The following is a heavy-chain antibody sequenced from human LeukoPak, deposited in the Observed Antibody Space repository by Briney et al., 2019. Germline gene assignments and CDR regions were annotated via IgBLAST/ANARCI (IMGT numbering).Heavy chain of an antibody. D-gene: IGHD2-8*01. CDR2: IYYSGSA. J-gene: IGHJ5*02. V-gene: IGHV4-31*11. CDR3: VRHLMSVIDP. CDR1: GGSISSADFY. Sequence: PSETLSLTCAVSGGSISSADFYWSWIRQHPGKGLEWIGFIYYSGSAYYNPSLKSRVSISIDTSKNQFSLTLNSATAADTAVYYCVRHLMSVIDPWGQGTLVTVSS.